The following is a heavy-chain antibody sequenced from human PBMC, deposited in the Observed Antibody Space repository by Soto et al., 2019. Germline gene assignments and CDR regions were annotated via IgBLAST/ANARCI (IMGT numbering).Heavy chain of an antibody. J-gene: IGHJ4*02. Sequence: PSETLSLTCTFSGGSISSYYWIWIRQPPGKGLEWIGYIYYSGSTNYNPSLKSRVTISVDTSKNQFSLKLSSVTAADTAVYYCASAEGSTSFDYWGQGTLVTVSS. D-gene: IGHD2-2*01. CDR1: GGSISSYY. CDR2: IYYSGST. V-gene: IGHV4-59*01. CDR3: ASAEGSTSFDY.